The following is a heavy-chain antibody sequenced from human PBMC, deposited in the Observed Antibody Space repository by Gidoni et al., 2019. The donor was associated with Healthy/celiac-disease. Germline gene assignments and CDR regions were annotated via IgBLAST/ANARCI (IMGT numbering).Heavy chain of an antibody. CDR2: IRSKANSYAT. D-gene: IGHD2-2*01. J-gene: IGHJ6*02. V-gene: IGHV3-73*02. Sequence: EVQLVESGGGLVQPGGSLQLPCAASGFTFSGAAMHWVRQASGKGLEWVGRIRSKANSYATAYAASVKGRFTISRDDSKNTAYLQMNSLKTEDTAVYYCTRQLLEGSSTSNYYGMDVWGQGTTVTVSS. CDR1: GFTFSGAA. CDR3: TRQLLEGSSTSNYYGMDV.